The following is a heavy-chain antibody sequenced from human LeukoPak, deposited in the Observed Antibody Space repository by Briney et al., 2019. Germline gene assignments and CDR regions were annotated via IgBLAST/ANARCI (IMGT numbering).Heavy chain of an antibody. CDR2: IHNNGDI. CDR3: GRWGYFDSGNYFVVDY. D-gene: IGHD3-22*01. CDR1: GDSIRSYY. V-gene: IGHV4-59*01. J-gene: IGHJ4*02. Sequence: SATLSLTCIVSGDSIRSYYWNWIRQAPGKALEWIGHIHNNGDIAYNFSLKSRVTISMDTSKNQFSLKLSSVTAADTAVYYCGRWGYFDSGNYFVVDYWGQGTVVTVSS.